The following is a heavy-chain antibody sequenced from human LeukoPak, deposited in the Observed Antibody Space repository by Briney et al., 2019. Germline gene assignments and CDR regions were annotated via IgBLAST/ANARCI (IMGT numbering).Heavy chain of an antibody. D-gene: IGHD6-13*01. Sequence: GGSLRLSCAASGFTFSSYGMSWVRQAPWKGLEWVSAIIGSGGSTYYADSVKGRFTISRDNSKNTLYLQMNSLRAEDTAVYYCAKDAAIAAAGSNDAFDIWGQGTMVTVSS. J-gene: IGHJ3*02. CDR1: GFTFSSYG. CDR3: AKDAAIAAAGSNDAFDI. CDR2: IIGSGGST. V-gene: IGHV3-23*01.